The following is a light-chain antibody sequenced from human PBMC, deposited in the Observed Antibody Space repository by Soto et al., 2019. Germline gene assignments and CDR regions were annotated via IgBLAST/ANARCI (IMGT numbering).Light chain of an antibody. V-gene: IGKV1-27*01. J-gene: IGKJ4*01. CDR1: QAISNY. CDR3: QKFNAVPT. Sequence: DIQMTQSPSSLSASVGDRVTITCRASQAISNYLAWYQQKPGKVPTLLISAASTLQSGVPSRFSGSGSGTDFTLTSSSLQPEGVATYYCQKFNAVPTFGGGTKVEI. CDR2: AAS.